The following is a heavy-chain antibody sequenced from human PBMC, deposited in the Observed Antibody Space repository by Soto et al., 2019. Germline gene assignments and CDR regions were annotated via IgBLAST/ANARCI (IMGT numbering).Heavy chain of an antibody. Sequence: QVQLVQSGAEVKKPGASVKVSCKASGYTFTSYDINWVRQATGQGLERMGWMNPNSGNTVYAQKFQDRVTMTRNTSISTAYMELSSLSSEDTAVYYCARERNMYGMDVWGQGTTVTVSS. V-gene: IGHV1-8*01. CDR3: ARERNMYGMDV. CDR1: GYTFTSYD. CDR2: MNPNSGNT. J-gene: IGHJ6*02. D-gene: IGHD1-1*01.